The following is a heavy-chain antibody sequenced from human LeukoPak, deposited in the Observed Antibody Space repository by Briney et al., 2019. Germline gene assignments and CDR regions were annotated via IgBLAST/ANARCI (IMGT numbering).Heavy chain of an antibody. D-gene: IGHD4-23*01. CDR3: ARDRGNSDPGDWFDS. CDR1: GFTSSDYY. CDR2: ISGSGSTV. V-gene: IGHV3-11*01. Sequence: PGGSLRLSCAASGFTSSDYYMSWIRQAPGRGLEWVSYISGSGSTVYYAASVRGRFTISRDDAKNSLFLQMNSLRAEDTVVYYCARDRGNSDPGDWFDSWGQGTLVTVSS. J-gene: IGHJ5*01.